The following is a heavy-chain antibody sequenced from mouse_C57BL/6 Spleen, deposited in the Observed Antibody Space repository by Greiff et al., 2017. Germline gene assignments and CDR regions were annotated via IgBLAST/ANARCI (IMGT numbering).Heavy chain of an antibody. V-gene: IGHV1-54*01. CDR1: GYAFTNYL. J-gene: IGHJ4*01. CDR2: INPGSGGT. D-gene: IGHD1-1*01. CDR3: ARSPDYYGSSYGAMDY. Sequence: VQLVESGAELVRPGTSVKVSCKASGYAFTNYLIEWVKQRPGQGLEWIGVINPGSGGTYYNEKFKGKATMTADKSSSTAYMQLSSLTSEDSAVYFCARSPDYYGSSYGAMDYWGQGTSVTVSS.